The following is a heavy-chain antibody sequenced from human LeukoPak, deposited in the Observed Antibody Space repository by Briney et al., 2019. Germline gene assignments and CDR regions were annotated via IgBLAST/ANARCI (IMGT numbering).Heavy chain of an antibody. CDR2: MNPNSGNT. V-gene: IGHV1-8*03. Sequence: GASVKVSCKASGYTFTSYDINWVRQATGQGLEWMGWMNPNSGNTGYAQKFQGRVTITRNTSISTAYMELSSLRSEDTAVYYCARGTLGYCSSPSCYELDYWGQGTLVTVSS. J-gene: IGHJ4*02. CDR1: GYTFTSYD. CDR3: ARGTLGYCSSPSCYELDY. D-gene: IGHD2-2*03.